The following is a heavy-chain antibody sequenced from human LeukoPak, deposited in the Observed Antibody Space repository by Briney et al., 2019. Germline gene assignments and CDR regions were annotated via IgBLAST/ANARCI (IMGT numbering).Heavy chain of an antibody. J-gene: IGHJ4*02. D-gene: IGHD3-22*01. CDR3: ATRGVVIRVILGGFHKEAYYFDS. Sequence: GGSLRLSCAASGFTFSSYSMSWVRQAPGKGLEWVAGISGSGGGTNYADSVKGRFTISRDNTKNTLYLQMNRLRAEDTAVYFCATRGVVIRVILGGFHKEAYYFDSWGQGALVTVSS. V-gene: IGHV3-23*01. CDR2: ISGSGGGT. CDR1: GFTFSSYS.